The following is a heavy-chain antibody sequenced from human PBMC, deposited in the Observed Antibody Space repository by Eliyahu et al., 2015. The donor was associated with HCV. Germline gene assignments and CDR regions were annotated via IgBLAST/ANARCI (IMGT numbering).Heavy chain of an antibody. D-gene: IGHD6-19*01. CDR2: ISYTEKT. V-gene: IGHV4-59*08. Sequence: QVHLQESGPGLVKPSETLSLTCTVSGVSITGYYWTWIRQSSGKGLEWIGHISYTEKTDYNPSLNSRATISVDTSTSQVSLKLNSVTAADTAVYYCARRLYSSGWSYWFDPWGQGTLVTVSS. CDR3: ARRLYSSGWSYWFDP. J-gene: IGHJ5*02. CDR1: GVSITGYY.